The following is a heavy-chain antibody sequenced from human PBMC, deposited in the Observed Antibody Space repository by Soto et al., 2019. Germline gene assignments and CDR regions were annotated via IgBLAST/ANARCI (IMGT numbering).Heavy chain of an antibody. CDR2: MNPDSANT. Sequence: QVQLVQSGAEVKQPGASVKVSCRTSGYTFTNYDISWVRQATGQGPEWMGWMNPDSANTGYAQKFQGRVTLTRDTSISTAYMELNSLTSEDTAIYYCARAIRDQLLSGYWGQGSLVIVSS. J-gene: IGHJ4*02. V-gene: IGHV1-8*01. CDR3: ARAIRDQLLSGY. CDR1: GYTFTNYD. D-gene: IGHD1-26*01.